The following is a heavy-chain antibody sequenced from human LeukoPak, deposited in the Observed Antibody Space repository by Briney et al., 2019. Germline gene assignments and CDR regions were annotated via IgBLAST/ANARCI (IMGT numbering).Heavy chain of an antibody. J-gene: IGHJ6*03. CDR3: AKDGGGSYRTQNDLGYYYYMDV. V-gene: IGHV3-7*01. CDR1: GFTFSSYW. Sequence: GGSLRLSCAASGFTFSSYWMGWVRQAPGKGLEWVANIKQDGSEKYYVDSVKGRFTISRDNAKNSLYLQMNSLRAEDTAVYYCAKDGGGSYRTQNDLGYYYYMDVWGKGTTVTVSS. D-gene: IGHD1-26*01. CDR2: IKQDGSEK.